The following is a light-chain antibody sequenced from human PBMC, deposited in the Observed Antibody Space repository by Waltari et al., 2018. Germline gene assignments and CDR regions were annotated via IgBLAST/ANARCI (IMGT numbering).Light chain of an antibody. CDR2: DVP. V-gene: IGLV2-14*03. Sequence: QSALTQPASVSGSPGQSITISCTGTRSDIGDYNYVSWYQQHPGKAPKLIIFDVPNRPSGVSDRFSGSKSGNTASLTISALQAEDEGDYYCSSYRSTISVVFGGGTKVTVL. CDR1: RSDIGDYNY. J-gene: IGLJ2*01. CDR3: SSYRSTISVV.